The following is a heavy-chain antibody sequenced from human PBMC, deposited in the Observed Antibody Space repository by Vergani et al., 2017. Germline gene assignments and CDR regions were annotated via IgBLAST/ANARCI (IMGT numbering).Heavy chain of an antibody. D-gene: IGHD7-27*01. Sequence: QVQLVQSGAEVKKPGSSVKVSCKASGGTFSSYAISWVRQAPGQGLEWMGGIIPIFGTANYAQKFQGRVTITADESTSTAYMELSSLRSEDTAVYYCASPRVTSANWANDAFDIWGQGTMVSVSS. CDR2: IIPIFGTA. V-gene: IGHV1-69*01. J-gene: IGHJ3*02. CDR1: GGTFSSYA. CDR3: ASPRVTSANWANDAFDI.